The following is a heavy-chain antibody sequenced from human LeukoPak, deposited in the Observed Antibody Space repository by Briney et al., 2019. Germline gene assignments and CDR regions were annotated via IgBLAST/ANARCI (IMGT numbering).Heavy chain of an antibody. CDR1: GFAFSSNW. D-gene: IGHD2-15*01. CDR3: MVASPGFIAA. J-gene: IGHJ5*02. CDR2: IYSGGST. V-gene: IGHV3-53*01. Sequence: GGSLRLSCSASGFAFSSNWMHWVRQAPGKGLGWVSVIYSGGSTYYADSVKGRFTISRDNSKNTLYLQMNSLRAEDTAVYYCMVASPGFIAAWGQGTLVTVSS.